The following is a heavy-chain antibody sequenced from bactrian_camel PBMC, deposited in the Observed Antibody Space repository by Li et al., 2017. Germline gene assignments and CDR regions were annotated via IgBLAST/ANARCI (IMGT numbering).Heavy chain of an antibody. J-gene: IGHJ7*01. V-gene: IGHV3-2*01. CDR2: RYSPGSDS. CDR1: GFTSSRFS. Sequence: QVQLVESGGGLVQPGGSPRLSCTASGFTSSRFSMSWVRQAPGKGLEWVSTRYSPGSDSYYADSVKGRFTISGDNANNTVYLQLNSLKTEDTAMYYCAKDPLVGWETYGMDYWGKGTQVTVS. D-gene: IGHD5*01.